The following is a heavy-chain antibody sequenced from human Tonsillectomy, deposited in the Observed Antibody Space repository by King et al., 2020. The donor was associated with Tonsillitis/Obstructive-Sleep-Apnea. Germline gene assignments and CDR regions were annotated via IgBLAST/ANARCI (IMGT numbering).Heavy chain of an antibody. CDR2: IYYSGST. J-gene: IGHJ3*02. D-gene: IGHD2-8*01. V-gene: IGHV4-59*01. Sequence: QLQESGPGLVKPSETLSLMCTVSGGSISGYYWGWMRQPPGKGLECIGYIYYSGSTNYNPSLKSRVTISMDTSKNQFSLKLSPVTAADTAVYYCAREGAVMNAFDIWGQGTMVTVSS. CDR3: AREGAVMNAFDI. CDR1: GGSISGYY.